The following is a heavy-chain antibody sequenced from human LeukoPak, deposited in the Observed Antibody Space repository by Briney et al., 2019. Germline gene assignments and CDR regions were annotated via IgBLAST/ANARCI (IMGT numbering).Heavy chain of an antibody. V-gene: IGHV6-1*01. CDR3: ARDGWPAFDY. Sequence: SQTLSLTCVIAGDSVSSNTAAWNWIRQSPLRGLEWLGRTFYRSKWYNDYAGSVKSRITISPDTSKNHFSLQLDSVTPEDTAMYYCARDGWPAFDYWGQGSLITVSS. J-gene: IGHJ4*02. CDR2: TFYRSKWYN. CDR1: GDSVSSNTAA. D-gene: IGHD2-15*01.